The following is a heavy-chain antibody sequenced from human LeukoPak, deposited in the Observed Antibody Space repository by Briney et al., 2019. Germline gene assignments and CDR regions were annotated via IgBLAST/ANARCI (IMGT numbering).Heavy chain of an antibody. CDR1: GFTFGDYA. CDR3: TREEDIVVVVAATFDY. Sequence: QAGGSLRLSCTGSGFTFGDYAMSWFRQAPGKGLEWVGFIRSKAYGGTTEYAASVKGRFTISRDDSKSIAYLQMNSLKTEDTAVYYCTREEDIVVVVAATFDYWGQGTLVTVSS. CDR2: IRSKAYGGTT. D-gene: IGHD2-15*01. V-gene: IGHV3-49*03. J-gene: IGHJ4*02.